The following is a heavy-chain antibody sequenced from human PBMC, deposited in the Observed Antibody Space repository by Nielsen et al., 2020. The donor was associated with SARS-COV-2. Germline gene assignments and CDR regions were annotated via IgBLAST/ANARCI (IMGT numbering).Heavy chain of an antibody. CDR2: ISYDGSNK. CDR1: GFTFSSYA. V-gene: IGHV3-30-3*01. J-gene: IGHJ2*01. D-gene: IGHD3-9*01. CDR3: ARASDDILTGYYNSWYFDL. Sequence: GESLKISCAASGFTFSSYAMHWVRQAPGKGLEWVAVISYDGSNKYYADSVKGRFTISRDNSKNTLYLQMNSLRAEDTAVYYCARASDDILTGYYNSWYFDLWGRGTLVTVSS.